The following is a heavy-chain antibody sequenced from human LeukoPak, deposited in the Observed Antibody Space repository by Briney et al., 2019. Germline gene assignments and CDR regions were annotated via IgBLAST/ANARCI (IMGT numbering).Heavy chain of an antibody. D-gene: IGHD3-3*01. CDR2: IIPISGTA. Sequence: SVKVSCKASGGTFSSYAISWVRQAPGQGLEWMGGIIPISGTANYAQKFQGRVTITADKSTSTAYMELSWPRSDDTAVYYCAKFPAGGVVIRDYYFDYWGQGTLVTVSS. CDR3: AKFPAGGVVIRDYYFDY. J-gene: IGHJ4*02. CDR1: GGTFSSYA. V-gene: IGHV1-69*06.